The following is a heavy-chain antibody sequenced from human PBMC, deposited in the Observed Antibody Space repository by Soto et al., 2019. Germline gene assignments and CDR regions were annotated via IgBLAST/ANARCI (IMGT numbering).Heavy chain of an antibody. CDR1: GFTFSSHG. D-gene: IGHD4-17*01. V-gene: IGHV3-33*01. Sequence: QVQLVESGGGVVQPGRSLRLSCVASGFTFSSHGMHWVRQAPGKGLEWVAVIWYDGSNEYYADSVNGRFTISRDNSKNTMYLQMSSLRPEDTAVYFCARDSRGGDYVPYHDYWGQGTLVTVSS. J-gene: IGHJ4*02. CDR2: IWYDGSNE. CDR3: ARDSRGGDYVPYHDY.